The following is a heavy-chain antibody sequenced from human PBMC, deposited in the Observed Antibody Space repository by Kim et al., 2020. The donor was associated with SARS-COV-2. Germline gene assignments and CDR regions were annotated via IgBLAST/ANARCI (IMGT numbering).Heavy chain of an antibody. D-gene: IGHD3-22*01. CDR1: GFTFSNAW. J-gene: IGHJ4*02. CDR3: TTDLKYYYDSSGYYRLDY. V-gene: IGHV3-15*01. CDR2: IKSKTDGGTT. Sequence: GGSLRLSCAASGFTFSNAWMSWVRQAPGKGLEWVGRIKSKTDGGTTDYAAPVKGRFTISRDDSKNTLYLQMNSLKTEDTAVYYCTTDLKYYYDSSGYYRLDYWGQGTLVTVSS.